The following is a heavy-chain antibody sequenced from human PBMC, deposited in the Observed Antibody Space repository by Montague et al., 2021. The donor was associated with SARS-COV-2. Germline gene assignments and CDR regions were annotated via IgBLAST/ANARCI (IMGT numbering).Heavy chain of an antibody. Sequence: SETLSLTCTVSGGSISSYYWSWIRQSPGKGLEWIGYIYYSGSTNYSPSLKSRVTISVDTSKNQFSLKLSSVTAADTAVYYCARGIAAHGFYYYGMDVWGQGTTVTVSS. CDR3: ARGIAAHGFYYYGMDV. D-gene: IGHD6-25*01. CDR2: IYYSGST. J-gene: IGHJ6*02. CDR1: GGSISSYY. V-gene: IGHV4-59*01.